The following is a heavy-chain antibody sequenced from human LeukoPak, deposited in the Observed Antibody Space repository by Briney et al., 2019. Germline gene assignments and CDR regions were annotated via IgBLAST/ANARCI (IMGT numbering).Heavy chain of an antibody. V-gene: IGHV4-34*01. CDR3: VRSGPPYWLGHDIIVVASHYYFDY. CDR1: GVSFSFDY. J-gene: IGHJ4*02. Sequence: SETLSLTCAVYGVSFSFDYWSWIRQPPGKGLEWIGEINHSGSTNYNPSLKSRVTISVDTSKNQFSLKLSSVTAADTAVYYCVRSGPPYWLGHDIIVVASHYYFDYWGQGTLVTVSS. D-gene: IGHD2-15*01. CDR2: INHSGST.